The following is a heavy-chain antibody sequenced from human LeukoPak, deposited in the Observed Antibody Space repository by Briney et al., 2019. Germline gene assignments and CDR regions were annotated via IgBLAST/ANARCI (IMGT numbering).Heavy chain of an antibody. V-gene: IGHV3-66*02. Sequence: GGSLRLSCAASGFTVSSNYMTWVRQAPGKGLDWVSVIYSGGSTYYADSVKGRFTISRDNSKNTLFLQMNSLRPEDAAVYYCARGASGTYYFGYWGRGTLVTVSS. CDR2: IYSGGST. CDR1: GFTVSSNY. CDR3: ARGASGTYYFGY. D-gene: IGHD1-26*01. J-gene: IGHJ4*02.